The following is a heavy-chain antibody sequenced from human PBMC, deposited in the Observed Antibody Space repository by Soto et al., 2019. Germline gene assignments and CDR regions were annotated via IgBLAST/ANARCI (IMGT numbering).Heavy chain of an antibody. CDR1: GFTFSDYY. D-gene: IGHD1-26*01. CDR3: ARDFIVGATGAFDI. J-gene: IGHJ3*02. V-gene: IGHV3-11*06. Sequence: QVQLVESGGGLVKPGGSLRLSCAASGFTFSDYYMSWIRQAPGKGLEWVLYISSSSSYTNYADSVKGRFTISRDNAKNSLYLQMNSLRAEDTAVYYCARDFIVGATGAFDIWGQGTMVTVSS. CDR2: ISSSSSYT.